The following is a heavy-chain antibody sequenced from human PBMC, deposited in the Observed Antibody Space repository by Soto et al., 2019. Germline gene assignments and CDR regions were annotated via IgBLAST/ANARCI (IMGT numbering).Heavy chain of an antibody. V-gene: IGHV1-3*01. D-gene: IGHD1-1*01. Sequence: ASVKVSCKASGYTFNTYAMHWVRQAPGQSLEWMGWLNGGTGQTRYSQKFQDRVIITRDTSASTGYMELSSLTSEDTAVYYCARGKGMEENYFYYGLDIWGQGTTVTVSS. CDR1: GYTFNTYA. CDR2: LNGGTGQT. J-gene: IGHJ6*02. CDR3: ARGKGMEENYFYYGLDI.